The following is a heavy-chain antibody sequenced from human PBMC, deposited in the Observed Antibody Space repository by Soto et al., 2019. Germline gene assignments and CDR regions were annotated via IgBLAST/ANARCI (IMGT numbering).Heavy chain of an antibody. CDR2: TRNKADSYTT. CDR3: ATGVVGAADY. V-gene: IGHV3-72*01. Sequence: EVQLVESGGGLVQPEGSRSLSCAASGFTFGDHYMDWVRQAPGKGLQWVGRTRNKADSYTTEYAASVKGRFTISRDDSKNSLYLQMNSLKTEDTAVYYCATGVVGAADYWGQGTLVTVSS. CDR1: GFTFGDHY. D-gene: IGHD1-26*01. J-gene: IGHJ4*02.